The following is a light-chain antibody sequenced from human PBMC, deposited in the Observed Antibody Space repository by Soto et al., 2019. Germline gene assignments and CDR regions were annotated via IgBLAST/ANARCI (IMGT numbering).Light chain of an antibody. CDR3: QQYNNWPPPWT. J-gene: IGKJ1*01. Sequence: EIGMTKSPATLSVSQEEKKTLSCRASQSVSSNLAWYQQKPGQAPRLLIYGASTRATGIPARFSGSGSGTEFTLTISSLQSEDFAVYYCQQYNNWPPPWTFGQGTKVDIK. CDR1: QSVSSN. CDR2: GAS. V-gene: IGKV3-15*01.